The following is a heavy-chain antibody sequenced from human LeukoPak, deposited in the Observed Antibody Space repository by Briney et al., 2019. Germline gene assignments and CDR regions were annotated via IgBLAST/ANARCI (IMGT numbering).Heavy chain of an antibody. V-gene: IGHV3-48*03. Sequence: GGSLRLSCAASGISSSSNKINWVRQAPEEGVGWVSYIRSGGRTIDYADPVKGRFTISRDSAKNSMYLQMNRLRAEDTAIYYCAGERNCGGDCYQGSWFDPWGQGTLVTVSS. J-gene: IGHJ5*02. CDR2: IRSGGRTI. CDR3: AGERNCGGDCYQGSWFDP. CDR1: GISSSSNK. D-gene: IGHD2-21*02.